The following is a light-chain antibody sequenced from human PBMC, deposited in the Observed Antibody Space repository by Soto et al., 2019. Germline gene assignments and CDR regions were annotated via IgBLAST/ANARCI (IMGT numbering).Light chain of an antibody. Sequence: PGERATLSCRASRTVDGNYLAWYHQKPGQPPRLLIHSASTRAPGIPDRFSASGAGTDFTLTISRLEPEDSAVYYCQQYGRSPFNFGQGTRLEIK. CDR3: QQYGRSPFN. J-gene: IGKJ5*01. V-gene: IGKV3-20*01. CDR2: SAS. CDR1: RTVDGNY.